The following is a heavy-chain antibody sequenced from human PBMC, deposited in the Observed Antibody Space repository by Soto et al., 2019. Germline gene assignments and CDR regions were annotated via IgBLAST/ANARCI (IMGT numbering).Heavy chain of an antibody. CDR2: ISYDGSNK. CDR3: AKDRGYDVWSGYYNLYYYYGMDV. J-gene: IGHJ6*02. D-gene: IGHD3-3*01. CDR1: GFTFSSYG. V-gene: IGHV3-30*18. Sequence: GGSLRLSCAASGFTFSSYGMHWVRQAPGKGLEWVAVISYDGSNKYYADSVKGRFTISRDNSKNTLYLQMNSLRAEDTAVYYCAKDRGYDVWSGYYNLYYYYGMDVWGQGTTVTVSS.